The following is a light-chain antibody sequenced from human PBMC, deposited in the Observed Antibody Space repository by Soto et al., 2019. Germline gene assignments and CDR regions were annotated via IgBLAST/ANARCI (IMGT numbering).Light chain of an antibody. CDR2: EVS. CDR3: SSYAARNNLGV. CDR1: SSDGGGYNY. Sequence: QSALTQPPSASGSPGQSVTISCIGNSSDGGGYNYVSWYQQHPGKAPKLMIYEVSKRPSGVPDRFSGSKSGNTASLTVSGLQAEDEADYYCSSYAARNNLGVVGGGTKLTVL. V-gene: IGLV2-8*01. J-gene: IGLJ2*01.